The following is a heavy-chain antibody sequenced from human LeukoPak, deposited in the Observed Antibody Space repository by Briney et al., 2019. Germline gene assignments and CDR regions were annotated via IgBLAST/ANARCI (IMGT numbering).Heavy chain of an antibody. Sequence: ASETLSLTCTVSGGSIGNYYWSCIRQPAGKGLEWIGRMYSSGSTNYNPSLKSRVTMLADTSKNQLSLKLTSATAADTAVYYCARDSDKQPNWFDPWGQGTMVTVSS. CDR2: MYSSGST. J-gene: IGHJ5*02. CDR1: GGSIGNYY. CDR3: ARDSDKQPNWFDP. V-gene: IGHV4-4*07. D-gene: IGHD1/OR15-1a*01.